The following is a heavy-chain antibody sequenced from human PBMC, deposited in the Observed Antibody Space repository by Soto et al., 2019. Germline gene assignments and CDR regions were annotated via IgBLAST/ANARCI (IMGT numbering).Heavy chain of an antibody. CDR3: VRVRIAGALPFDY. J-gene: IGHJ4*02. CDR1: GGSLSSGSYY. Sequence: PSETLSLTCAVSGGSLSSGSYYWSWIRQRPGEGLEWIGYIYYSGSTSYNPSLKSRLDMAVDASKSQFSLNLRSVTAADTAVYFCVRVRIAGALPFDYWGQGALVTVSS. CDR2: IYYSGST. D-gene: IGHD1-26*01. V-gene: IGHV4-31*11.